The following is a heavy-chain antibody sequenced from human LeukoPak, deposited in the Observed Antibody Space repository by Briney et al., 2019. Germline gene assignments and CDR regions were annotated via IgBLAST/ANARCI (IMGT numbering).Heavy chain of an antibody. V-gene: IGHV3-23*01. CDR2: ISGSGGST. D-gene: IGHD4-17*01. CDR1: GFTFSSYA. Sequence: PGGSLRLSCAASGFTFSSYAMSWVRQAPGKGLEWVSAISGSGGSTYYADFVKGRFTISRDNAKNSLYLQMNSLRAEDTAVYYCARDLGYGDYYYGMDVWGQGTTVTVSS. J-gene: IGHJ6*02. CDR3: ARDLGYGDYYYGMDV.